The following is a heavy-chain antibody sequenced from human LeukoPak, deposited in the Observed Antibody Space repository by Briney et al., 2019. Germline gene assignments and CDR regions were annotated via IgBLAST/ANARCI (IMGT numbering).Heavy chain of an antibody. J-gene: IGHJ4*02. CDR1: GYNFTSYW. V-gene: IGHV5-51*01. CDR2: IYPGDSDT. D-gene: IGHD5-12*01. CDR3: ARYGGATPFDH. Sequence: GGSLQISCKDSGYNFTSYWIGWVRQLPGKGLEWMGIIYPGDSDTRYSPSFQGQVTISADKSINTAYLQWSSLKASDTTMYYCARYGGATPFDHWGQGTLVTVSS.